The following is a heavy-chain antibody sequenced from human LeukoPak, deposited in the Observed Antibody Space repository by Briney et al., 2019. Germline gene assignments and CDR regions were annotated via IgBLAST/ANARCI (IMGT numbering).Heavy chain of an antibody. CDR3: ARTVTTARFFYY. J-gene: IGHJ4*02. V-gene: IGHV4-4*09. CDR1: GGSISSYY. D-gene: IGHD4-17*01. Sequence: SETLSLTCTVSGGSISSYYWSWIRQPPGKGLEWIGYIYTSGSTNYNPSLKSRVTISVDTSKNQFSLKLSSVTAADTAVYYCARTVTTARFFYYWGQGTLVTVSS. CDR2: IYTSGST.